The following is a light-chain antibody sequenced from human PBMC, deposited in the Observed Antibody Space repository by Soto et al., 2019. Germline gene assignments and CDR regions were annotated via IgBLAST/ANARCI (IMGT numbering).Light chain of an antibody. Sequence: QSALAQPASVSGSPGQSVTGSCTGTTNDVGGYNYVSWYQQHPGKAPKLLIFEVSSRPSGVSNRFSGSKSGNTASLTISALQAEDEADYFCNSYTSSTSRPYVFGTGTKVTVL. CDR1: TNDVGGYNY. CDR2: EVS. CDR3: NSYTSSTSRPYV. V-gene: IGLV2-14*01. J-gene: IGLJ1*01.